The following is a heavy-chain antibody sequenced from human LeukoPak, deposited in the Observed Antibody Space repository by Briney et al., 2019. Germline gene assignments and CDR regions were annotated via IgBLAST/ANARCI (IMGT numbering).Heavy chain of an antibody. CDR2: IYYSGNT. J-gene: IGHJ5*02. D-gene: IGHD1-14*01. CDR1: GGSISSGNYY. CDR3: ARDRTVRGGRWFDP. Sequence: SETLPLTCTVSGGSISSGNYYWSWIRQHPGKGLEWIGYIYYSGNTYYNPSLKSRVTISVDTSKNQFSLKLSSVTAADTAVYYCARDRTVRGGRWFDPWGQGTLVTVSS. V-gene: IGHV4-31*03.